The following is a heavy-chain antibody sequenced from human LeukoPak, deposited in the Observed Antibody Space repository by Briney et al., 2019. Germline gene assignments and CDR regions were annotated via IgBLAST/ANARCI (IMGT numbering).Heavy chain of an antibody. J-gene: IGHJ4*02. D-gene: IGHD1-26*01. Sequence: GGSLRLSCEASGFTVSNNYMSWVRQAPGKGLEWVSVLYSGGRAYYTDSVNGRFTISRDNSKNTLYLQMNSLRAEDTAIYYCAGHMELDYWGQGTLVTVSS. CDR2: LYSGGRA. CDR3: AGHMELDY. V-gene: IGHV3-66*04. CDR1: GFTVSNNY.